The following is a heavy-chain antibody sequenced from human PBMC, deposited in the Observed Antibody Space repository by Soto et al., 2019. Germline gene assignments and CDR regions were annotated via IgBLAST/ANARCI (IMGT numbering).Heavy chain of an antibody. Sequence: GGSLRLACAASGFTFSNYAMSWVRQPPGKGLEWVSAISGSGGNAYYADSVKGRFTISRDNSKNTLYLQMNSLGAEDTAVYFCAKSAAVTPIYYFDCWGQGTLVTVSS. J-gene: IGHJ4*02. CDR2: ISGSGGNA. D-gene: IGHD6-13*01. CDR3: AKSAAVTPIYYFDC. CDR1: GFTFSNYA. V-gene: IGHV3-23*01.